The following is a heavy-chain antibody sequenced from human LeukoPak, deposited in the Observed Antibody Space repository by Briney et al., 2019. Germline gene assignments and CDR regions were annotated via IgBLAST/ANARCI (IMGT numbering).Heavy chain of an antibody. CDR1: GFTLGSYW. CDR3: TXXLXGIDY. V-gene: IGHV3-74*01. CDR2: IDTDERST. J-gene: IGHJ4*02. Sequence: GGSLRLSCAASGFTLGSYWMHWVRQAPGKGLVWVSCIDTDERSTNYADSVKGRFTISRDNAKNTLYLQMNSLRAEDTAVYYCTXXLXGIDYWGQGTLVTVSS.